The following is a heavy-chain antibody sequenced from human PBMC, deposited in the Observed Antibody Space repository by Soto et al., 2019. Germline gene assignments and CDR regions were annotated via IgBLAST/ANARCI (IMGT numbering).Heavy chain of an antibody. V-gene: IGHV4-61*06. CDR2: VHNSGST. Sequence: GKRLKWIGYVHNSGSTNYNPSLKSRVTTAVDTSKNQFSLRLSSVTAADTAVYYCARDELGGDFWSGYYTHYYYYGMDVWGQGTTVT. D-gene: IGHD3-3*01. CDR3: ARDELGGDFWSGYYTHYYYYGMDV. J-gene: IGHJ6*02.